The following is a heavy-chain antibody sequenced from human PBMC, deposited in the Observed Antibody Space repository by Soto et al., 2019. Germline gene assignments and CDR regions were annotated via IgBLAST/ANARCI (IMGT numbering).Heavy chain of an antibody. J-gene: IGHJ4*02. D-gene: IGHD2-15*01. Sequence: SETLSLTCTVSGSSISSYYWSWIRQPPGKGLEWIGYIYYSGSTNYNPSLKSRVTISVDTSKNQFSLKLSSVTAADTAIYYCAREPRQGDRIYYFDYWGQRTLVTSPQ. CDR1: GSSISSYY. CDR2: IYYSGST. CDR3: AREPRQGDRIYYFDY. V-gene: IGHV4-59*01.